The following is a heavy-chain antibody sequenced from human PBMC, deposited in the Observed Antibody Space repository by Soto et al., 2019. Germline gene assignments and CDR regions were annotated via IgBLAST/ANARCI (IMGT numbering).Heavy chain of an antibody. CDR3: AGVYYGGDSVNNF. CDR2: TSYDGTNK. D-gene: IGHD4-17*01. Sequence: GGSLRLSCAGSGFTFSNYALSWARQAPGKGLEWVAATSYDGTNKYYADSVKGRFIISRDNSQNTLDLQMNTLRPEDTAVYYCAGVYYGGDSVNNFWGQGSPVTVSS. CDR1: GFTFSNYA. V-gene: IGHV3-30-3*01. J-gene: IGHJ4*02.